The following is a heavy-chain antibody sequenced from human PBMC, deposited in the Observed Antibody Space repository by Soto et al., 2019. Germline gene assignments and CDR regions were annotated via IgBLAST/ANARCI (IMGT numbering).Heavy chain of an antibody. D-gene: IGHD3-10*01. V-gene: IGHV3-66*01. CDR2: IYSGGNT. CDR3: TRDSSYYGAGRGVLDY. J-gene: IGHJ4*02. Sequence: EVRLVESGGGLVQPGGSLRLSCAVSGFTVNNNYMSWVRQAPGKGLEWVSVIYSGGNTDYAESVRGRFTVSRDTSKNTLYLQMNSLRAEDTAMYYCTRDSSYYGAGRGVLDYWGQGTPVTVSS. CDR1: GFTVNNNY.